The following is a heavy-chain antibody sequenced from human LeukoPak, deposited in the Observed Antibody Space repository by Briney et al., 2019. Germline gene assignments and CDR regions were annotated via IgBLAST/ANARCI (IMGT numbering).Heavy chain of an antibody. CDR3: ARQATVTTYYFDY. CDR1: GGSISNYY. Sequence: PSETLSLTCTVSGGSISNYYWSWIRRPPGKGLEWIGYIYSSGSTTYNPSLKSRVTISLDTSKNQFSLKLGSVTAADTAVYYCARQATVTTYYFDYWGQGTLVTVSS. D-gene: IGHD4-17*01. V-gene: IGHV4-59*01. J-gene: IGHJ4*02. CDR2: IYSSGST.